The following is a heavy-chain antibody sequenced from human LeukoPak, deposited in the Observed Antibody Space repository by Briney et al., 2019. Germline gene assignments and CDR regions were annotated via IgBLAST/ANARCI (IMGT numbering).Heavy chain of an antibody. CDR3: ARLIGYCGGDCPYYFDY. J-gene: IGHJ4*02. Sequence: SETLSLTCTVSGGSISSYYWSWIRQPAGKGLEWIGRIYTSGSTNYNPSLKSRVTISVDTSKNQFSLKLSSVTAADTAVYYCARLIGYCGGDCPYYFDYWGQGTLVTVSS. CDR1: GGSISSYY. V-gene: IGHV4-4*07. D-gene: IGHD2-21*02. CDR2: IYTSGST.